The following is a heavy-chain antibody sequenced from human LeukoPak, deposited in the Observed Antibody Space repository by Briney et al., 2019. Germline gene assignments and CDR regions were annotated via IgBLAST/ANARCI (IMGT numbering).Heavy chain of an antibody. V-gene: IGHV4-34*01. Sequence: SETLSLTCAVYGGSFSGYYWTWIRQPPGKGLEWIGEINHSGSTNDNPSLKSRVTISVDTSKNQFSLKLSSVTAADTAVYYCARGVIQAEDLAGGFWRYYYYYMDVWGKGTTVTVSS. D-gene: IGHD3-3*01. CDR1: GGSFSGYY. CDR2: INHSGST. CDR3: ARGVIQAEDLAGGFWRYYYYYMDV. J-gene: IGHJ6*03.